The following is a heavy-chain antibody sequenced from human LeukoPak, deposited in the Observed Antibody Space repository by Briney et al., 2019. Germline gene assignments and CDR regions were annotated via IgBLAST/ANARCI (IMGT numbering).Heavy chain of an antibody. J-gene: IGHJ4*02. CDR2: IYYSGST. CDR3: ARGGYSGSYYDY. Sequence: PSETLSLTCTVSGGSISNYYWTWIRQPPGKGLEWIGYIYYSGSTNYNPSLKSRVTISVDTSKNQFSLKLSSVTAADTAVYYCARGGYSGSYYDYWGQGTLVTVSS. V-gene: IGHV4-59*12. CDR1: GGSISNYY. D-gene: IGHD1-26*01.